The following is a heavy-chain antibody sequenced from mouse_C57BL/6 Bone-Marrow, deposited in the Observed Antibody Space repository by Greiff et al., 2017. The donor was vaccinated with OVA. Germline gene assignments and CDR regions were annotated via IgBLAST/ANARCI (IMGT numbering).Heavy chain of an antibody. V-gene: IGHV1-53*01. D-gene: IGHD3-2*02. CDR2: INPSNGGT. CDR3: ARVRQLRLPSYYAMDY. J-gene: IGHJ4*01. CDR1: GYTFTSYW. Sequence: QVQLQQPGTELVKPGASVKLSCKASGYTFTSYWMHWVKQRPGQGLEWIGNINPSNGGTNYNEKFKSKATLTVDKSSRTAYMQLSSLTSEDSAVYYGARVRQLRLPSYYAMDYWGQGTSVTVSS.